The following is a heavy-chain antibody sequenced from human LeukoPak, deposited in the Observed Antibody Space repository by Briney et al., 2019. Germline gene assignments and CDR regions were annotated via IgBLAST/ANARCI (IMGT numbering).Heavy chain of an antibody. CDR2: INTNIGNP. CDR3: ASGPQAAGTAYYYYGMDV. CDR1: GYTFTSYA. Sequence: ASVKVSCKASGYTFTSYAMNWVRQAPGQGLEWMGWINTNIGNPTYAQGFTGRFVFSLDTSVSTAYLQISSLKAEDTAVYYCASGPQAAGTAYYYYGMDVWGQGTTVTVSS. V-gene: IGHV7-4-1*02. D-gene: IGHD6-13*01. J-gene: IGHJ6*02.